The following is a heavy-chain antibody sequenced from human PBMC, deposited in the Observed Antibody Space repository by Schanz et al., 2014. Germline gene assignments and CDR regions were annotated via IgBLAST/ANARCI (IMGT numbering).Heavy chain of an antibody. CDR3: VRVSFEDPRVDRGMGRDIDY. CDR2: ISTSGTYM. CDR1: GFAFSSFA. J-gene: IGHJ4*02. D-gene: IGHD5-18*01. V-gene: IGHV3-21*01. Sequence: EVQLMESGGGLVKPGGSLRLSCVASGFAFSSFAMTWVRQAPGRGLEWVSYISTSGTYMYIADSLKGRLTISRDDAKKTLYLQMNIQRSEDTAVYYCVRVSFEDPRVDRGMGRDIDYWGQGTLVTVSS.